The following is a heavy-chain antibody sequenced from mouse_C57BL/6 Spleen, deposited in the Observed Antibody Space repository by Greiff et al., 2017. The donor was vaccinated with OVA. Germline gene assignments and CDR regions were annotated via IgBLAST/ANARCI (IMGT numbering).Heavy chain of an antibody. CDR1: GYTFTDYY. V-gene: IGHV1-76*01. J-gene: IGHJ2*01. Sequence: QVQLQQSGAELVRPGASVKLSCKASGYTFTDYYINWVKQRPGQGLEWIARIYPGSGNTYYNEKFKGKATLTAEKSSSTAYMQLSSLTSEDSAVYFCARSGNDYDVDYYFDYWGQGTTLTVSS. D-gene: IGHD2-4*01. CDR3: ARSGNDYDVDYYFDY. CDR2: IYPGSGNT.